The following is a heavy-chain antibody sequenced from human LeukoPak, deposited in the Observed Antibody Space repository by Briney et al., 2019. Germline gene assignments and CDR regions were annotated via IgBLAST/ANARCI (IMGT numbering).Heavy chain of an antibody. J-gene: IGHJ3*02. CDR2: IWYDGTKK. Sequence: GGSLRLSCAASGFPFSSYAMHWVRQAPGKGLEWVAVIWYDGTKKYYGDSVKGRFTTSRDNSKNTLYLQMNSLRAEDTAVYYCARTPRGVNAFDIWGQGTMVTVSS. V-gene: IGHV3-33*01. CDR1: GFPFSSYA. CDR3: ARTPRGVNAFDI. D-gene: IGHD4-23*01.